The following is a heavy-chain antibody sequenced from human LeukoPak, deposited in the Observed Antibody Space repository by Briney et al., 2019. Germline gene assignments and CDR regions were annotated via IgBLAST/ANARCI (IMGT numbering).Heavy chain of an antibody. Sequence: ASVKVSCKASGGTFSSYAISWVRQAPGQGLEWMGGITPIFGTANYAQKFQGRVTITADESTSTAYMELSSLRSEDTAVYYCVRDQYSSGWPYFGYWGQGTLVTVSS. CDR2: ITPIFGTA. V-gene: IGHV1-69*13. D-gene: IGHD6-19*01. CDR3: VRDQYSSGWPYFGY. CDR1: GGTFSSYA. J-gene: IGHJ4*02.